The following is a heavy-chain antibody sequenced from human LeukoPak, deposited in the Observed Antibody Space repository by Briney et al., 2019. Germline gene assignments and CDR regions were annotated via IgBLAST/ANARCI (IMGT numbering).Heavy chain of an antibody. V-gene: IGHV3-11*04. D-gene: IGHD3-16*02. Sequence: PGGSLRLSCAASGFTFSDYYMSWIRQAPGKGLEWVSYISSSGSTIYYADSVKGRFTISRDNAKNSLYLQMNSLRAEDTAVYYCAKDSYDYVWGSYRRGFDYWGQGTLVTVSS. CDR3: AKDSYDYVWGSYRRGFDY. CDR1: GFTFSDYY. J-gene: IGHJ4*02. CDR2: ISSSGSTI.